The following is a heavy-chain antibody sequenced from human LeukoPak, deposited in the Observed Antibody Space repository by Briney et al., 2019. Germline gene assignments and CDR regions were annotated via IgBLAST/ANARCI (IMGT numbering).Heavy chain of an antibody. CDR2: INHSGST. CDR1: GGSFRGYY. D-gene: IGHD3-10*01. Sequence: SETLSLTCAVYGGSFRGYYWSWIRQPPGKGLEWIGEINHSGSTNYNPSLKSRVTISVDTSKNQFSLKLSSVTAADTAVYYCARVPYYYASFDYWGQGTLVTVSS. CDR3: ARVPYYYASFDY. J-gene: IGHJ4*02. V-gene: IGHV4-34*01.